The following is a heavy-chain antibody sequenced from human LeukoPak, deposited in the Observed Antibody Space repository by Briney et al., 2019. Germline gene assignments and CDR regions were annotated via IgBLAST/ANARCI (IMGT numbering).Heavy chain of an antibody. Sequence: SETLSLTCTVSGGSISSNYCTWIRQPPPKGLEWIGYIHHRGSTYYNPSLTSRVTISVDTSKNQFSLKLSSVTAADTAVFYCARGTQYSSSWYYFDYWGQGILVTVSS. D-gene: IGHD6-13*01. CDR3: ARGTQYSSSWYYFDY. V-gene: IGHV4-59*01. CDR1: GGSISSNY. CDR2: IHHRGST. J-gene: IGHJ4*02.